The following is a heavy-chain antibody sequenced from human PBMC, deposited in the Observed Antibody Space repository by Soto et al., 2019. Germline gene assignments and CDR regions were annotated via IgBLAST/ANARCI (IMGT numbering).Heavy chain of an antibody. D-gene: IGHD4-4*01. CDR2: ISASGGST. CDR1: GLTFSHYT. V-gene: IGHV3-23*01. CDR3: TIYSNYVGMQY. J-gene: IGHJ4*02. Sequence: GGSLRLSCAASGLTFSHYTMSWVRQAPGKGLDWVSTISASGGSTYYADSVKGRFTISRDNSKNTLYLQMNTLRAEDTAIYYCTIYSNYVGMQYWGQGTLVTVSS.